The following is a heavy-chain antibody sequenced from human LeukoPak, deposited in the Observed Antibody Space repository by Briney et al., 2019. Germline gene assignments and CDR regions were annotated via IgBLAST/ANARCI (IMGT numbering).Heavy chain of an antibody. CDR1: GFTFRSYA. V-gene: IGHV3-23*01. J-gene: IGHJ4*02. Sequence: GGSLRLSCAAAGFTFRSYAMNWVRQGPGKGLEWVSTMSASDAGTYYADSVKGRFTISRDNSKNTLYLQMNSPRAEDTAVYYCAKGSAVADIYFDYWGQGTLVTVSS. D-gene: IGHD6-19*01. CDR2: MSASDAGT. CDR3: AKGSAVADIYFDY.